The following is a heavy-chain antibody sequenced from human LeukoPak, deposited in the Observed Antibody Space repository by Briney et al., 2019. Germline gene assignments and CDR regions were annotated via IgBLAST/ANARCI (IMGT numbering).Heavy chain of an antibody. V-gene: IGHV1-24*01. CDR2: FDPEDGET. Sequence: ASVKVSCKVSGYALTELSMHWVRQAPGKGLEWMGGFDPEDGETIYAQKFQGRVTMTRDMSTSTVYMELSSLRSEDTAVYYCARLAARDYWGQGTLVTVSS. J-gene: IGHJ4*02. CDR3: ARLAARDY. CDR1: GYALTELS. D-gene: IGHD6-6*01.